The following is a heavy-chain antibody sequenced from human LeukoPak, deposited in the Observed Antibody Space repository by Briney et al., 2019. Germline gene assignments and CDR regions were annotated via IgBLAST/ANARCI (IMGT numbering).Heavy chain of an antibody. CDR2: IHTSGST. D-gene: IGHD3-10*01. V-gene: IGHV4-61*09. J-gene: IGHJ4*02. CDR1: GGSISSHRYY. Sequence: SESLSLTCPVYGGSISSHRYYWSWIPQPAGKGLDRIVHIHTSGSTNHNPYPNSRVTMSVNTTKNQVSLKLSSVTAAGTAVYYCARGQYYYGSGSYGLDYWGQGTLVTVSS. CDR3: ARGQYYYGSGSYGLDY.